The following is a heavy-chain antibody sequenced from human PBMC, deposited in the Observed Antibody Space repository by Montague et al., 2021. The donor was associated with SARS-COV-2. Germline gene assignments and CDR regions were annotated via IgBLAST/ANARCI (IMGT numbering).Heavy chain of an antibody. D-gene: IGHD3-9*01. CDR3: ARVKTPRYYDILTGYSMYCGMDV. CDR2: IYYSGST. Sequence: TLSLTCTVSGGSISSGGYYWSWIRQHPGKGLEWIGYIYYSGSTYYNPPLKSRVTISVDTSKNQFSLKLSSVTAADTAVYYCARVKTPRYYDILTGYSMYCGMDVWGQGTKVTVSS. V-gene: IGHV4-31*03. J-gene: IGHJ6*02. CDR1: GGSISSGGYY.